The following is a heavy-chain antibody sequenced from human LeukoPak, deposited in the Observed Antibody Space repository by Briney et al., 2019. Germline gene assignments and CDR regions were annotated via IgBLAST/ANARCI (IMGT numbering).Heavy chain of an antibody. CDR3: VGVRSGYHDY. CDR2: ISGSGGST. J-gene: IGHJ4*02. CDR1: GFTFSSYW. Sequence: GGSLRLSCAASGFTFSSYWMHWVRQAPGKGLEWVSAISGSGGSTYYADSVKGRFTISRDNSKNTLYPQMNSLRAEDTAVYYCVGVRSGYHDYWGQGTLVTVSS. V-gene: IGHV3-23*01. D-gene: IGHD3-22*01.